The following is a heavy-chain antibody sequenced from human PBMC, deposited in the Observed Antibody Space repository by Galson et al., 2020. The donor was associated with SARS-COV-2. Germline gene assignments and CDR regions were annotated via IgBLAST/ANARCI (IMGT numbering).Heavy chain of an antibody. V-gene: IGHV5-51*01. Sequence: GESLKISCKGSGHSFTSSWIAWVRQMPGKGLEWMGSIYAGDSDTRYSPSFQGQVTISADKSVRTAYLQWSSLKASDTAMYYCASISFGGKETSESFDSWGQGTMVTVSS. CDR3: ASISFGGKETSESFDS. J-gene: IGHJ3*02. CDR1: GHSFTSSW. CDR2: IYAGDSDT. D-gene: IGHD2-15*01.